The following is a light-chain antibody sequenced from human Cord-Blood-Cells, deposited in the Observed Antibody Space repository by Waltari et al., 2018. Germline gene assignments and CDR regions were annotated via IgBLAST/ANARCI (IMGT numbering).Light chain of an antibody. CDR3: QQRSNWYT. CDR2: DAS. V-gene: IGKV3-11*01. J-gene: IGKJ2*01. CDR1: QSVSSY. Sequence: EIVLTQSPATLSLSPGENATLSCRASQSVSSYLAWYQQKPGQAPRLLIYDASNRATGIPARFSGSGSGTDFTLTISSLEPEDFAVYYCQQRSNWYTFGQGTKLEIK.